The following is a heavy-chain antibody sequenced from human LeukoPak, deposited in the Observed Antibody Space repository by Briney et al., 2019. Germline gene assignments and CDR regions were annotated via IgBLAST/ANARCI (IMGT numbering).Heavy chain of an antibody. Sequence: ASVKVSCKASGGTFSSYAISCVRQAPGQGLEWMGGIIPIFGTANYAQKLQGRVTMTTDTSTSTAYMELRSMRSDDTAVYYCARDPTYYDFWSGYDTPYYYYGMDVWGQGTTVTVSS. D-gene: IGHD3-3*01. CDR1: GGTFSSYA. CDR2: IIPIFGTA. J-gene: IGHJ6*02. CDR3: ARDPTYYDFWSGYDTPYYYYGMDV. V-gene: IGHV1-69*05.